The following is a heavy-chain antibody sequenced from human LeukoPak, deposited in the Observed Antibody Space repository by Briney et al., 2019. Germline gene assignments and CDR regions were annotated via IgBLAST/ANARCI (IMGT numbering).Heavy chain of an antibody. D-gene: IGHD6-19*01. CDR3: ARGAPYSSGWYLFDY. V-gene: IGHV1-18*01. CDR2: ISAYNGNT. CDR1: GYTFTSYG. Sequence: ASVKVSCKASGYTFTSYGISWVRQAPGQGLEWMGWISAYNGNTNYAQNLQGRVTMTTDTSTRTAYMELRSLRSDDTAVYYCARGAPYSSGWYLFDYWGQGTLVTVSS. J-gene: IGHJ4*02.